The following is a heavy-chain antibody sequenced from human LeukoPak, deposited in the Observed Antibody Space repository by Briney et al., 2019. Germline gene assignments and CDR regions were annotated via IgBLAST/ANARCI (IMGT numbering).Heavy chain of an antibody. V-gene: IGHV3-7*01. CDR2: IKQDGSEK. J-gene: IGHJ4*02. CDR1: GFTFSSYW. Sequence: GGSLRLSCAASGFTFSSYWMSWVRQAPGKGLEWVANIKQDGSEKYYVDSVKGRFTISRDNAKNSLYLQMNSLRAEDTAVYYCARDEANYDILTGYYSVGVSDYWGQGTLVTVSS. D-gene: IGHD3-9*01. CDR3: ARDEANYDILTGYYSVGVSDY.